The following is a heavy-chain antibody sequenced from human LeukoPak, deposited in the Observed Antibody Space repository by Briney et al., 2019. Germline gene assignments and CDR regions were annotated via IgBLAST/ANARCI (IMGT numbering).Heavy chain of an antibody. CDR3: AKMVTSGWPGNFYYYGMDV. J-gene: IGHJ6*02. D-gene: IGHD6-19*01. V-gene: IGHV3-23*01. CDR1: GFTFCAFA. CDR2: IGGAGST. Sequence: PGGSLRLSCAASGFTFCAFAMSWVRQAPGKGLEWVSAIGGAGSTYYADSVKGRFTISRDNSKKTLYLQMTSLRPEDTAVYYCAKMVTSGWPGNFYYYGMDVWGQGTTVTVSS.